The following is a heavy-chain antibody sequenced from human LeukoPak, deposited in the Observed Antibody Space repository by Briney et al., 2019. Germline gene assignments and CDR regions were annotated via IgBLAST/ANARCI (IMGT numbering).Heavy chain of an antibody. Sequence: GSLRLSCAASGFTFSSYAMSWVRQAPGKGLEWVSAISGSGGSTYYADSVKGRFTISRDNSKNTLNLQMNSLRAEDTAVYYCAKGGPYYYDSSGYYYEAEYFQHWGQGTLVTVSS. CDR2: ISGSGGST. V-gene: IGHV3-23*01. D-gene: IGHD3-22*01. J-gene: IGHJ1*01. CDR1: GFTFSSYA. CDR3: AKGGPYYYDSSGYYYEAEYFQH.